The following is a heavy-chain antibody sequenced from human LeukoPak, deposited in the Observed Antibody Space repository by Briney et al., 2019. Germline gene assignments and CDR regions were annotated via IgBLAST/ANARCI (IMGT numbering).Heavy chain of an antibody. Sequence: GGSLRLSCAASGFTFSSYGMHWVRQAPGKGLEWVAFIRYDGSNKYYADSVKGRFTISRDNSKNTLYLQMNSLRAEDTAVYYCAKDLSRKYYDFWSGYYPDYWGQGTLVTVSS. J-gene: IGHJ4*02. D-gene: IGHD3-3*01. CDR1: GFTFSSYG. CDR2: IRYDGSNK. V-gene: IGHV3-30*02. CDR3: AKDLSRKYYDFWSGYYPDY.